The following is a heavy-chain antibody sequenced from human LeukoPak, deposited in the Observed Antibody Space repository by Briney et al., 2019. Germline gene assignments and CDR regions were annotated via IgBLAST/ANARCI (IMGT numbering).Heavy chain of an antibody. V-gene: IGHV1-18*01. CDR1: GYSFTGYG. CDR2: ISAYNGNT. J-gene: IGHJ4*02. Sequence: DSVKVACKDSGYSFTGYGISWVRQAPRQGLEWMGWISAYNGNTHYAQNLQGRVTMTTDTSTSTAYMELRTLRSDDTAVYYCARDHGEAAAGVFAPFDYWGQGTLVTVSS. D-gene: IGHD6-13*01. CDR3: ARDHGEAAAGVFAPFDY.